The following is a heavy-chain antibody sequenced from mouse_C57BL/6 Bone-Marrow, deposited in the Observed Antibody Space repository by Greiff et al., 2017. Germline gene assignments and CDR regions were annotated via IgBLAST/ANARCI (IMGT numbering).Heavy chain of an antibody. J-gene: IGHJ4*01. Sequence: EVQLVESGPELVKPGASVKIPCKASGYTFTDYNMDWVKQSHGKSLEWIGDINPNNGGTIYNQKFKGKATLTVDKSSSTAYMELRSLTSEDTAVYYCARYHYYGSSYDYAMDYWGQGTSVTVSS. D-gene: IGHD1-1*01. CDR1: GYTFTDYN. CDR3: ARYHYYGSSYDYAMDY. V-gene: IGHV1-18*01. CDR2: INPNNGGT.